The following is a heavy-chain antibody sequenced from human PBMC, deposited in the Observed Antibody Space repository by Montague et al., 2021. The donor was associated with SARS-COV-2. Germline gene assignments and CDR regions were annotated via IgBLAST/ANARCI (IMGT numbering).Heavy chain of an antibody. CDR1: GGSISSSSYY. V-gene: IGHV4-39*01. Sequence: SETLSLTCTVSGGSISSSSYYWGWIRQPPGKGPEWIGSIYYSGSTYYNPSLKSRVTISVDTSKNQFSLKLSSVTAADTAVYYCAGRSSTMVRGVVDYYGMDVWGQGTTVTVSS. J-gene: IGHJ6*02. D-gene: IGHD3-10*01. CDR3: AGRSSTMVRGVVDYYGMDV. CDR2: IYYSGST.